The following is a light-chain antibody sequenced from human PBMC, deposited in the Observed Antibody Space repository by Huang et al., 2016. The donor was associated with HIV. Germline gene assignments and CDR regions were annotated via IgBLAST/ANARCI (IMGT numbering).Light chain of an antibody. Sequence: EIVLTQSPATLSLSLGERATLSCRASQSVNTQLAWFQQRPGQAPRLLIYDASTTATGIPARFSGSGSGTDFTLTISSLESTDFAVYYCQQRRVWPPTLTFGAGTRLEIK. CDR1: QSVNTQ. CDR2: DAS. V-gene: IGKV3-11*01. CDR3: QQRRVWPPTLT. J-gene: IGKJ4*01.